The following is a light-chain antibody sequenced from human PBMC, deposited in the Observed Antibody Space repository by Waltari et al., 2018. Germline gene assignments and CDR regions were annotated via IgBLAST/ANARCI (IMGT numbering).Light chain of an antibody. V-gene: IGKV3-15*01. CDR2: GAS. CDR3: LEYNNWPMFT. CDR1: QTVTFD. J-gene: IGKJ2*01. Sequence: EVVMTQSPATLSVSLGERATLSCRASQTVTFDLAWYQQKPGPAPRLLLFGASTRATGIPARFSGGGSGTEFTLSISSLQSEDSAVYYCLEYNNWPMFTFGQGTKLEIK.